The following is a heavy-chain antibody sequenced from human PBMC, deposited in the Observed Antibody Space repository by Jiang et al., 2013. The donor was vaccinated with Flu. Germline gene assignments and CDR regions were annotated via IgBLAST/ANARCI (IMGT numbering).Heavy chain of an antibody. J-gene: IGHJ5*02. CDR2: INSNTGNP. D-gene: IGHD2-21*02. V-gene: IGHV7-4-1*02. CDR1: GYSFTHYA. CDR3: AREGLWDGKVVTDL. Sequence: SGAEVKKPGTSVKISCKASGYSFTHYAMNWVRQVPGQGLEWMGWINSNTGNPTYAPGLTGRFVFSLDTSLSTAFLQINNLQTEDSAIYFCAREGLWDGKVVTDLWGQGTLVRVSS.